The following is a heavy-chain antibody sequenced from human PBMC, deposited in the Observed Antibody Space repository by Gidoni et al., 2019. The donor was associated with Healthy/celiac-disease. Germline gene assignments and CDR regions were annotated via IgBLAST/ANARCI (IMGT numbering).Heavy chain of an antibody. Sequence: QVQLVQSGAGVKKPGSSVKVSCTASGGTFSSYTIRWVRQAPGQGLEWMGRIIPILGIGNYAQKFQSGVTMSADKSTSIAYMELSSLGSEDTAVYYSARGPICSGSSCYQGNETLAEGRGLDYWGQGTLVTVSS. V-gene: IGHV1-69*02. CDR3: ARGPICSGSSCYQGNETLAEGRGLDY. D-gene: IGHD2-15*01. CDR2: IIPILGIG. CDR1: GGTFSSYT. J-gene: IGHJ4*02.